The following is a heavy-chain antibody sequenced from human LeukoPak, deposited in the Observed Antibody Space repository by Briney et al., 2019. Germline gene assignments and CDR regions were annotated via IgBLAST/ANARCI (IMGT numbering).Heavy chain of an antibody. CDR1: GFTFRSYW. Sequence: PGGSLRLSCAVSGFTFRSYWMSWLRQAPGKGLECEASFNQDGTKQYYVDSVRGRFTISRDDAKNSAYLQMNNLRVQDTAVYYCVRRNLFDYWGQGTLVTVSS. J-gene: IGHJ4*02. CDR2: FNQDGTKQ. CDR3: VRRNLFDY. V-gene: IGHV3-7*03.